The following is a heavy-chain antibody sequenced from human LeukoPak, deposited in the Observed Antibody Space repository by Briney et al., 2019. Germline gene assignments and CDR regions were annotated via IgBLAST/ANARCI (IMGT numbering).Heavy chain of an antibody. D-gene: IGHD5-12*01. V-gene: IGHV1-24*01. CDR1: GYTLTELS. CDR2: FDPEHGET. J-gene: IGHJ3*02. Sequence: ASVKVSCKVSGYTLTELSVHWVRQALGKGLEWMGGFDPEHGETIYAQKFEGRVTMTEDTSTDTAYMELSSLRSEDTAVYYCATEKHVDIVATGEAFDIWGQGTMVTVSS. CDR3: ATEKHVDIVATGEAFDI.